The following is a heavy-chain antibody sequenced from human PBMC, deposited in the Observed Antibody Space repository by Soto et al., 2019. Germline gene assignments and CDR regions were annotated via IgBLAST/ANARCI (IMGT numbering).Heavy chain of an antibody. V-gene: IGHV1-69*12. Sequence: QVQLVQSGAEVRQPASSVKVSCKTSGGTFSSYAISWVGQAPGQGLEWMGGIVPIVDTSTYAQKFQCRVTITADESTSTVYMELSSLRSDDTAVYYCVRVVAIPGYPDNWGQGTLVTVSS. CDR1: GGTFSSYA. CDR3: VRVVAIPGYPDN. CDR2: IVPIVDTS. J-gene: IGHJ4*02. D-gene: IGHD5-12*01.